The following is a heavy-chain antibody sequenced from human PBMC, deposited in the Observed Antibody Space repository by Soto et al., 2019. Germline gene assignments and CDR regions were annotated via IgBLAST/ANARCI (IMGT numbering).Heavy chain of an antibody. CDR2: INKDGSQK. Sequence: GGSLRLSCAASGFTFSSYAMNCVRQAPGKGLEWVANINKDGSQKYEVDSVRRRFTIGSDNDKNSLSLQINSLSDETTAVYYCVRELGLAYWGQGALVPVSS. V-gene: IGHV3-7*03. J-gene: IGHJ4*02. D-gene: IGHD7-27*01. CDR3: VRELGLAY. CDR1: GFTFSSYA.